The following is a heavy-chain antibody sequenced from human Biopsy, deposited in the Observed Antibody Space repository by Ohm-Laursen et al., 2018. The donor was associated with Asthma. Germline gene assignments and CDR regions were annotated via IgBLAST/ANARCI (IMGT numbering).Heavy chain of an antibody. CDR1: GYTFTSYY. CDR3: ARRGITGTTLDY. D-gene: IGHD1-7*01. J-gene: IGHJ4*02. Sequence: ASVKVSCKASGYTFTSYYMHWVRQAPGQGLEWMGIINPSGGSTSYAQKFQGRVTMTRDTSTSTVYMELSSLRSEDTAVYYRARRGITGTTLDYWGQGTLVTVSS. V-gene: IGHV1-46*01. CDR2: INPSGGST.